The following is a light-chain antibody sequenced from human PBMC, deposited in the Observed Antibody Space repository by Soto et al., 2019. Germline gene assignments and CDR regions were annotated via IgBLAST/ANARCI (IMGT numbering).Light chain of an antibody. J-gene: IGLJ1*01. CDR3: GSWDSSLSASV. CDR2: DDN. Sequence: SALTQRPSMSAAPGEKVTISCSGSSSNIGGNSVSWYQQLPGTAPKLLIYDDNKRPSGIPDRFSGSKYGTSATLGITGFQTGDEADYYCGSWDSSLSASVFGTGTKVTVL. CDR1: SSNIGGNS. V-gene: IGLV1-51*01.